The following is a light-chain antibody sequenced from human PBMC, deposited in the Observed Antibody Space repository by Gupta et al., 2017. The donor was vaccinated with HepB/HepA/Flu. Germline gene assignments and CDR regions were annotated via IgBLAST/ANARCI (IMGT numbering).Light chain of an antibody. CDR1: QSVSSSY. Sequence: EIVLTQSPGTLSLSPGERATLSCRASQSVSSSYLAWYQQKPGQAPRLLIYVASISDTGITERFSGSGYGIDXTLSISXREPEDFAVYYCQQDGNSHMYTLGXGTKLEIK. V-gene: IGKV3-20*01. CDR2: VAS. CDR3: QQDGNSHMYT. J-gene: IGKJ2*01.